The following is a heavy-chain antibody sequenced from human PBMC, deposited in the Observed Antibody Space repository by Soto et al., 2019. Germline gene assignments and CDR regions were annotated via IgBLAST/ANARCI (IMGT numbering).Heavy chain of an antibody. D-gene: IGHD2-15*01. J-gene: IGHJ6*02. CDR1: GGTFSSYA. Sequence: QVQLVQSGAEVKKPGSSVKVSCKASGGTFSSYAISWVRQAPGQGLEWMGGIIPIFGTANYAQKFQGRVTITADESTSTDYMELSSLRSEDTAVYYCARGRYCSGGSCYFYYYYGMDVWGQGTTVTVSS. CDR3: ARGRYCSGGSCYFYYYYGMDV. V-gene: IGHV1-69*01. CDR2: IIPIFGTA.